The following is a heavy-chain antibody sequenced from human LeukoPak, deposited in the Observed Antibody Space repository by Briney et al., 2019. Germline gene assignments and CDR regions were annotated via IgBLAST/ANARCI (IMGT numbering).Heavy chain of an antibody. D-gene: IGHD3-22*01. CDR1: GGSFSGYY. Sequence: SETLSLTCAVYGGSFSGYYWSWIRQPPGKGLEWIGEINHSGSTNCNPSLKSRVTISVDTSKNQFSLKLSSVTAADTAVYYCARMMYYYDSSGHSGAFDIWGQGTMVTVSS. J-gene: IGHJ3*02. CDR3: ARMMYYYDSSGHSGAFDI. CDR2: INHSGST. V-gene: IGHV4-34*01.